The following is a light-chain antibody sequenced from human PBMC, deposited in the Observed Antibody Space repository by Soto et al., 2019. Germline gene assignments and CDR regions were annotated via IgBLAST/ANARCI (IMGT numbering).Light chain of an antibody. V-gene: IGLV2-14*03. CDR1: SSDIGGYNY. Sequence: QSTLTLPASVSGSPGQSIAISCTGTSSDIGGYNYVSWYQQHPGKAPKLLIYDVTHRPSGVSNRFSGSKSGDTASLTISGLQAEDEADYYCSSYTSTSTPYVFGTGTKVTVL. CDR2: DVT. CDR3: SSYTSTSTPYV. J-gene: IGLJ1*01.